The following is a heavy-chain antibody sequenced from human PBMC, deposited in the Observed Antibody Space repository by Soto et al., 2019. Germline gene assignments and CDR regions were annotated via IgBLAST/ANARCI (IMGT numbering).Heavy chain of an antibody. D-gene: IGHD2-2*01. V-gene: IGHV3-66*01. J-gene: IGHJ6*03. Sequence: GGSLRLSCAATGFAVSSSYMTWVHQAPGKGLEWVSVLFSGGSPYYADSLKGRFTISRDNSKNTLYLQMISPRVEDTAVYYCARVERPGGYYMDVWGKGTTVTVSS. CDR2: LFSGGSP. CDR1: GFAVSSSY. CDR3: ARVERPGGYYMDV.